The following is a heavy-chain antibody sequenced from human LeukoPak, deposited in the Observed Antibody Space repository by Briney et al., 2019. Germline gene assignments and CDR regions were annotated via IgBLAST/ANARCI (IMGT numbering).Heavy chain of an antibody. CDR1: GYTFTSYY. Sequence: ASVKVSCKASGYTFTSYYMHWVRQAPGQGFEWMGIINPSGGSTSYAQKFQGRVTMTRDMSTSTVYMELSSLRSEDTAVYYCARVIAVAGTVDYWGQGTLVTVSS. D-gene: IGHD6-19*01. V-gene: IGHV1-46*01. J-gene: IGHJ4*02. CDR2: INPSGGST. CDR3: ARVIAVAGTVDY.